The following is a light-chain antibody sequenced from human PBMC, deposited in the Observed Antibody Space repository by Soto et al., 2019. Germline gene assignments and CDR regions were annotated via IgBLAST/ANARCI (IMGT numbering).Light chain of an antibody. CDR2: DAS. Sequence: DIVMTQSPDSQAVSLGERATLSCRASQSVSSDLAWYQHKRGQAPRLLIHDASNRATGIPARFSGSGSGTDFTLTISSLEPEDFAIYYCQQRNNWPTFGQGTRLEIK. CDR1: QSVSSD. V-gene: IGKV3-11*01. J-gene: IGKJ5*01. CDR3: QQRNNWPT.